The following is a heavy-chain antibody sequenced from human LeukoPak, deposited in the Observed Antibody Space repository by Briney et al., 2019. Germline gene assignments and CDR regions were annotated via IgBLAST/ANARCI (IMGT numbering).Heavy chain of an antibody. CDR3: ARMSFYGSGNAAFDI. Sequence: SETLSLTCAVYGGSFSGYYWSWIRQPPGKGLEWIGEINHSGSTNYNPSLKSRVTISVDTSKNQFSLKLSPVTAADTAVYYCARMSFYGSGNAAFDIWGQGTMVTVSS. V-gene: IGHV4-34*01. D-gene: IGHD3-10*01. CDR1: GGSFSGYY. J-gene: IGHJ3*02. CDR2: INHSGST.